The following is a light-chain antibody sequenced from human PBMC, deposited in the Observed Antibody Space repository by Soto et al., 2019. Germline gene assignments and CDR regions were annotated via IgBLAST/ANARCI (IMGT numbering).Light chain of an antibody. Sequence: QSVLTQPPSVSGAPGQRVTISCTGSSSNIGAGYDVHWYQQLPGTAPKVLIYGNNNRPSGVPDRISGSKSGTSASLAITGLQAADEADYYCQAYDSSLSVYVFGTGTKLTVL. J-gene: IGLJ1*01. CDR3: QAYDSSLSVYV. CDR1: SSNIGAGYD. CDR2: GNN. V-gene: IGLV1-40*01.